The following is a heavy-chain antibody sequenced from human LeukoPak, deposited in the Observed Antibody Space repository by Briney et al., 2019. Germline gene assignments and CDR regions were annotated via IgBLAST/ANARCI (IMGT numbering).Heavy chain of an antibody. CDR1: GLTFSSFL. Sequence: GGSLRLSCAASGLTFSSFLMNWVRQATGKGLEWFSYISSSSSTIYYADSVKGRFTISRDNAKNSLYLQMISLRDEDTAVYYWARDNDRSGWLFDYWGQGTLVTVSS. CDR2: ISSSSSTI. D-gene: IGHD6-19*01. CDR3: ARDNDRSGWLFDY. J-gene: IGHJ4*02. V-gene: IGHV3-48*02.